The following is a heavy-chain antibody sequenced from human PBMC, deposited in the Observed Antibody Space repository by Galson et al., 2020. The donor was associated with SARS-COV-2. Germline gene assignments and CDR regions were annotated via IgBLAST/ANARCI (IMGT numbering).Heavy chain of an antibody. V-gene: IGHV4-39*01. CDR3: ARSRLGELLSWFDP. Sequence: ETSETLSLTCTVSGDSISSNNYYWAWIRQPPGKGLEWIGTIHYSGSTYYNPSLKSRVTISVDTSETQFSLKLTSVTAADTAAYYCARSRLGELLSWFDPWGQGIVVHVSS. CDR2: IHYSGST. J-gene: IGHJ5*02. CDR1: GDSISSNNYY. D-gene: IGHD3-10*01.